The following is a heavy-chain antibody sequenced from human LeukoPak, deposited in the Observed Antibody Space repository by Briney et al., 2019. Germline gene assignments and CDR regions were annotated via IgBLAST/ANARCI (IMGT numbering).Heavy chain of an antibody. CDR2: IYYSGST. CDR3: ARDKSNWFDP. Sequence: PSETLSLTCTVSGGSISSSSYYWGWIRQPPGKGLEWIGSIYYSGSTYYNPSLKSRVTISVDTSKNQFSLKLSSVTAADTAVYYCARDKSNWFDPWGQGTLVTVSS. V-gene: IGHV4-39*07. CDR1: GGSISSSSYY. J-gene: IGHJ5*02.